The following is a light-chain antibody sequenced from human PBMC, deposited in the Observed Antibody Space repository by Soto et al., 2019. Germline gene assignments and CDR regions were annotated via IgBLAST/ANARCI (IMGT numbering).Light chain of an antibody. CDR2: DVT. J-gene: IGLJ3*02. Sequence: QSALTQPRSVSGSPGQSVTISCTGTSSDVGGYNYVSWYQQYPGKAPKLIIYDVTKRPSGVPDRFSGSKSGNTASLTISGLQSEDEADYYCCSCVSGSPFDVLFGGGTKLTVL. V-gene: IGLV2-11*01. CDR1: SSDVGGYNY. CDR3: CSCVSGSPFDVL.